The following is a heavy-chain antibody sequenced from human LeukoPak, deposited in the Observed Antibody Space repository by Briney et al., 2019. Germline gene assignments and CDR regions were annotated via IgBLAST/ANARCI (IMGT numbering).Heavy chain of an antibody. V-gene: IGHV3-23*01. CDR3: ARSGSGWAFDI. CDR2: ISGSGGST. D-gene: IGHD3-3*01. CDR1: GFTFSSHA. Sequence: RASLRLSCAASGFTFSSHAMSWVRQAPGKGLEWVSGISGSGGSTNYADSVKGRFTISRDNSKNTLYLQMNSLRAEDTAVYYRARSGSGWAFDIWGQGTMVTVSS. J-gene: IGHJ3*02.